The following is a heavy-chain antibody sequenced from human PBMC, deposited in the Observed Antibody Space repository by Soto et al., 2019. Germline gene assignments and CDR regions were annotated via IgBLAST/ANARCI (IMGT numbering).Heavy chain of an antibody. CDR2: IYYSGST. Sequence: SETLSLTCTVSGGSISSYYWSWIRQPPGKGLEWIGYIYYSGSTNYNPSLKSRFTISVDTSKNQFSLKLNSMTAADTAVYYCARHNYGSGSTYFDYWGQGTLVTVSS. V-gene: IGHV4-59*08. CDR1: GGSISSYY. J-gene: IGHJ4*02. D-gene: IGHD3-10*01. CDR3: ARHNYGSGSTYFDY.